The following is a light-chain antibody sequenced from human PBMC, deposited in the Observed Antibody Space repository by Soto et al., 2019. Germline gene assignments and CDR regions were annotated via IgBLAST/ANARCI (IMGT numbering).Light chain of an antibody. CDR1: QSISSW. J-gene: IGKJ1*01. Sequence: DIQMTQSPSTLSASVVDRVTITCLASQSISSWLAWYQQKPGKAPKLLIYDASSLESCVPSRFRGSGSGTEFPLTIRSLQPDDFATYYCQQYNSYSWTFGQGTKVDIK. V-gene: IGKV1-5*01. CDR2: DAS. CDR3: QQYNSYSWT.